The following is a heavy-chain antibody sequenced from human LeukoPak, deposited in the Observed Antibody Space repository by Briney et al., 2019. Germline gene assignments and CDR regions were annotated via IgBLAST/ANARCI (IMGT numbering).Heavy chain of an antibody. D-gene: IGHD2-2*01. CDR1: GFTFSDYY. V-gene: IGHV3-11*01. J-gene: IGHJ3*02. CDR2: ISSSGSTI. CDR3: AKVAPSPNIVVVPAAIRPLDAFDI. Sequence: PGGSLKLSCAASGFTFSDYYMSWIRQAPGKGLEWVSYISSSGSTIYYADSVKGRFTISRDNSKNTLYLQMNSLRAEDTAVYYCAKVAPSPNIVVVPAAIRPLDAFDIWGQGTMVTVSS.